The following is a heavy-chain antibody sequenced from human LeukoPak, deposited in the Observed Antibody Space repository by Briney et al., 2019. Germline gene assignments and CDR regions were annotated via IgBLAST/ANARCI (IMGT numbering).Heavy chain of an antibody. Sequence: GRSLRLSCAASGFIFDDYAMHWVRHAPGKGLEWVSGINWNSGTIGYADSVKGRFTISRDNAKNSLYLQMNSLRADDMAFYYCARDRFRYCSGAYCSHFEFWGQGTLVSVSS. CDR2: INWNSGTI. CDR1: GFIFDDYA. D-gene: IGHD2-15*01. V-gene: IGHV3-9*03. J-gene: IGHJ4*02. CDR3: ARDRFRYCSGAYCSHFEF.